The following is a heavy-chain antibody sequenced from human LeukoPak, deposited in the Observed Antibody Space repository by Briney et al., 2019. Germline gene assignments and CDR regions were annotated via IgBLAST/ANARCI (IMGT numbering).Heavy chain of an antibody. J-gene: IGHJ4*02. Sequence: LVASVKVSCKASGYIFTDHFMQWVRHAPGQGLEWMGWINPNSGGTSYAQKFKGRVTMTRDTSISTVYMELSRLGSDDTAVYYCARDYELGTPGSAYEFFDYWGQGTLVTVPS. V-gene: IGHV1-2*02. CDR3: ARDYELGTPGSAYEFFDY. D-gene: IGHD3-10*01. CDR2: INPNSGGT. CDR1: GYIFTDHF.